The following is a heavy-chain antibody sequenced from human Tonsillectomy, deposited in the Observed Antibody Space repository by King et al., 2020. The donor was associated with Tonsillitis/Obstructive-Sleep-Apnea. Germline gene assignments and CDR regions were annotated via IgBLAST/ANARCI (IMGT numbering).Heavy chain of an antibody. CDR3: ARGHTDCSSTSCYSAFDI. V-gene: IGHV1-69*12. Sequence: QLVQSGAEVKKPVSSVQVSCKASGGTFSSYAISWVRQAPGQGLEWMGGIIPIFGTENYAQKFQGRVTITAGESTSTASMELSSLGSEDTAVYYCARGHTDCSSTSCYSAFDIWGQGTMVTVSS. D-gene: IGHD2-2*01. J-gene: IGHJ3*02. CDR1: GGTFSSYA. CDR2: IIPIFGTE.